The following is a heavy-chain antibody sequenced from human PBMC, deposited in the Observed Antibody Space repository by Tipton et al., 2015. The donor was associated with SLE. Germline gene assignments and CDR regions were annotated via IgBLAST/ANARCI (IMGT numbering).Heavy chain of an antibody. CDR1: GYSISSGYY. D-gene: IGHD3-10*01. J-gene: IGHJ6*03. Sequence: TLSLTCAVSGYSISSGYYWGWIRQPPGKGLEWIGSIYHSASTYYHPSLKSRVSISVDTSKKQFSLKLNSVTAADTAVYYCARSMVRGVTVAYYMDVWGKGTTVTVSS. CDR3: ARSMVRGVTVAYYMDV. CDR2: IYHSAST. V-gene: IGHV4-38-2*01.